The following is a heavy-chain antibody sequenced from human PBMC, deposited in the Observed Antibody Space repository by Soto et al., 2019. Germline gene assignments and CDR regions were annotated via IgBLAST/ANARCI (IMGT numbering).Heavy chain of an antibody. CDR3: ANVLLWFGELLGPLDY. D-gene: IGHD3-10*01. CDR2: IYHSGRT. J-gene: IGHJ4*02. Sequence: SXTLSLTCTVSGGSMSSYYWSWIRQPPVNGLEWIVNIYHSGRTYYNPSLKSRVTISVDTSKNQFSLKLGSVTAADTAVYYCANVLLWFGELLGPLDYWGQGTLVTVSS. CDR1: GGSMSSYY. V-gene: IGHV4-59*04.